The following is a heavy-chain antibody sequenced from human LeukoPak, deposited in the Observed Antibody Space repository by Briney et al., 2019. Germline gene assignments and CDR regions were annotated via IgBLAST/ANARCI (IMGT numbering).Heavy chain of an antibody. V-gene: IGHV1-46*01. Sequence: ASVKVSCKASGYTFTSYYMHWVRQAPGQGLEWMGIINPSGGSTSYAQKFQGRVTMTRDMSTSTVYMELSSLRSEDRAVYYCARDMAATGPYYYMDVWGKGTTVTVSS. CDR3: ARDMAATGPYYYMDV. J-gene: IGHJ6*03. CDR1: GYTFTSYY. CDR2: INPSGGST. D-gene: IGHD6-13*01.